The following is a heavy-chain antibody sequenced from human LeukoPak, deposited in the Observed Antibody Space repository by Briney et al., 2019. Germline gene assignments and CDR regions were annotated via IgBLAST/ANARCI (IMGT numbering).Heavy chain of an antibody. Sequence: TLSLTXXXSGGSISSSNWWSWVRQPPGKGLEWIGEIYHSGSTNYNPSLKSRVTISVDKSKNQFSLKLSSVTAADTAVYYCASLRRTYYYDSSGYYYFDYWGQGTLVTVSS. V-gene: IGHV4-4*02. CDR2: IYHSGST. D-gene: IGHD3-22*01. CDR3: ASLRRTYYYDSSGYYYFDY. J-gene: IGHJ4*02. CDR1: GGSISSSNW.